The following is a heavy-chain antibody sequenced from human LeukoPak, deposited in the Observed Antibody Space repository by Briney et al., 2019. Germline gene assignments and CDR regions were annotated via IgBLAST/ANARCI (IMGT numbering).Heavy chain of an antibody. CDR3: ARVTYYYDSSDDWFDP. V-gene: IGHV4-61*02. J-gene: IGHJ5*02. CDR1: GGSISSGSYY. D-gene: IGHD3-22*01. Sequence: SETLSLTCTVSGGSISSGSYYWSWIRQPAGKGLERIGRIYTSGSTNYNPSLKSRVTISVDTSKNQFSLKLSSVTAADTAVYYCARVTYYYDSSDDWFDPWGQGTLVTVSS. CDR2: IYTSGST.